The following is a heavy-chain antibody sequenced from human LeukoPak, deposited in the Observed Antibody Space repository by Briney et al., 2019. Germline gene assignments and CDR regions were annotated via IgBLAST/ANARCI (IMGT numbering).Heavy chain of an antibody. CDR1: GFTFSSYA. J-gene: IGHJ4*02. Sequence: GGSLRLSCAASGFTFSSYAMGWVRQTPGKGLEWVSAVRGSGSDTYYADSVKGRFTISRDNSKNTLHLQMNSLRAEDTAIYYCAKTSRVNSAYDSPFDYWGQGTLVTVSS. D-gene: IGHD5-12*01. CDR3: AKTSRVNSAYDSPFDY. CDR2: VRGSGSDT. V-gene: IGHV3-23*01.